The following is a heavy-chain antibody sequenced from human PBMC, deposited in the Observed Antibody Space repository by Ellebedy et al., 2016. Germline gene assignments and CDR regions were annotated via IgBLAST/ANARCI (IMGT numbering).Heavy chain of an antibody. V-gene: IGHV5-51*01. CDR2: IYPGDSDT. Sequence: GEFLKISCKGSGYSFTSYWIGWVRQMPGKGLEWMGIIYPGDSDTRYSPSFQGQVTISADKSISTAYLQWSSLKASDTAMYYCARLRPPREVVVVAATTYWFDPWGQGTLVTVSS. J-gene: IGHJ5*02. CDR3: ARLRPPREVVVVAATTYWFDP. D-gene: IGHD2-15*01. CDR1: GYSFTSYW.